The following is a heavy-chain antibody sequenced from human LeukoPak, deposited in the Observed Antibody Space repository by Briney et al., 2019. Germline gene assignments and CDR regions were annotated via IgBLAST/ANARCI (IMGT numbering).Heavy chain of an antibody. D-gene: IGHD1-26*01. J-gene: IGHJ4*02. CDR3: ARVGEITASTPFDY. Sequence: EASVKVSCKASGGTFSSYAISWVRQAPGQGLEWMGGIIPIFGTANYAQKFQSRVTITADESTSIAYMELSSLRSEDTAVYYCARVGEITASTPFDYWGQGTLVTVSS. CDR2: IIPIFGTA. V-gene: IGHV1-69*01. CDR1: GGTFSSYA.